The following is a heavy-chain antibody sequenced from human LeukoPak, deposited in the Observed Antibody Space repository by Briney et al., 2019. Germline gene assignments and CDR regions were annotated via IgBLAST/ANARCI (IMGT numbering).Heavy chain of an antibody. J-gene: IGHJ4*02. CDR3: ARASQSVYYYDSSGHGGFDY. CDR1: GFTFSSYW. V-gene: IGHV3-7*01. Sequence: GGSLRLSCAASGFTFSSYWMSWVRQAPGKGLEWVAHIKQDGSEKYYVDSVKGRFTISRDNAKNSLYLQMNSLRAEDTAVYYCARASQSVYYYDSSGHGGFDYWGQGTLVTVSS. D-gene: IGHD3-22*01. CDR2: IKQDGSEK.